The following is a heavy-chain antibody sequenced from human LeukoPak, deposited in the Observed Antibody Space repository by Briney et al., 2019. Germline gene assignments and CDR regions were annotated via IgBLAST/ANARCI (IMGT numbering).Heavy chain of an antibody. CDR2: INHSGST. D-gene: IGHD6-13*01. V-gene: IGHV4-34*01. CDR3: ARVPSRAAAGTKLFDP. CDR1: GGSFSGYY. Sequence: PSETLSLTCAVYGGSFSGYYWSWIRQPPGKGLEWIGEINHSGSTNYNPSLKSRVTISVDTSKNQFSLKLSSVTAADTAVYYCARVPSRAAAGTKLFDPWGQGTLVTVSS. J-gene: IGHJ5*02.